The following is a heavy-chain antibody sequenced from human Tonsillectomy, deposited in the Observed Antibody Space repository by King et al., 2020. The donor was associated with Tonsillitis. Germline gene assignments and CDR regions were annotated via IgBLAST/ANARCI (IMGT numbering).Heavy chain of an antibody. CDR1: GGSLSDYY. CDR3: ARGHAICSGGTCYAPP. CDR2: INHSRST. J-gene: IGHJ5*02. V-gene: IGHV4-34*01. D-gene: IGHD2-15*01. Sequence: QVQLQQWGAGLLKPSETLSLTCAVYGGSLSDYYWSWIRQPPGKGLEWIGEINHSRSTNYNPSLKSRVTLSVDTSKNQFSLKVSSVTAADTAVYYCARGHAICSGGTCYAPPWGQGTLVTVSS.